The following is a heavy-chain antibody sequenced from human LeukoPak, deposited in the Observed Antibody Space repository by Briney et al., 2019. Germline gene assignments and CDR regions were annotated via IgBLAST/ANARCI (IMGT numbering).Heavy chain of an antibody. CDR2: INPNSGVT. Sequence: GASVTVSCKAYGYTFTGYYMHWVRQAPGQGLEWMGWINPNSGVTNYAQKFQGRVTMTRDTAISTVYMELSRLRSDDTAVYYCARQGALVKGIDYWGQGTLVTVSS. CDR1: GYTFTGYY. CDR3: ARQGALVKGIDY. V-gene: IGHV1-2*02. J-gene: IGHJ4*02. D-gene: IGHD6-13*01.